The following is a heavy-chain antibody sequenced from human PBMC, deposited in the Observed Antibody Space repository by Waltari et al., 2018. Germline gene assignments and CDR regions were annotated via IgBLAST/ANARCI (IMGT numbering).Heavy chain of an antibody. V-gene: IGHV3-21*04. CDR2: ISGSSGHT. Sequence: EVQLVESGGGLVKPGGSLRVSCAASGFTFRSYSMNWVRQAPGKGLEWVSSISGSSGHTYYADSVKGRFTISRDNAQNSLYLQMNSLRVEDTAVYYCARDSSRESGSWPSHTTPDYWGQGTLVTVSS. CDR3: ARDSSRESGSWPSHTTPDY. CDR1: GFTFRSYS. J-gene: IGHJ4*02. D-gene: IGHD3-22*01.